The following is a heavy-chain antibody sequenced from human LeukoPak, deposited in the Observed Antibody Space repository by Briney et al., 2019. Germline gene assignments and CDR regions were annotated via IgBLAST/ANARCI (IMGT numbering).Heavy chain of an antibody. Sequence: SETLSLTCTVPGGSISSYYWSWIRQPPGKGLEWIGYIYYSGSTNYNPSLKSRVTISVDTSKNQFSLKLSSVTAADTAVYYCARDFSKDHWYFDLWGRGTLVTVSS. V-gene: IGHV4-59*01. CDR3: ARDFSKDHWYFDL. CDR1: GGSISSYY. CDR2: IYYSGST. J-gene: IGHJ2*01. D-gene: IGHD2-2*01.